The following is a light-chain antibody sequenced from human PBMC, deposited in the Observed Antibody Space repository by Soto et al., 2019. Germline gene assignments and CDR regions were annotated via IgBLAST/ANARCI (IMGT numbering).Light chain of an antibody. CDR1: SSNIGAGYD. CDR3: QSYDTSLSGLV. CDR2: GNT. V-gene: IGLV1-40*01. J-gene: IGLJ2*01. Sequence: QSALTQPPSVSGAPGQKVTISCTGSSSNIGAGYDVHWYQQLPGIAPKLLVYGNTNRPSGVPDRFSGSRSGTSASLAITGLHDEDEADYYCQSYDTSLSGLVFGGGTTLTVL.